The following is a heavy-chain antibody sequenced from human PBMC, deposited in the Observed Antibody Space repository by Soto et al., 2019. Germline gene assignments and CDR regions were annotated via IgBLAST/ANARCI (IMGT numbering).Heavy chain of an antibody. CDR2: INSDGSTT. Sequence: EVQLVESGGGLVQPGGSLRLSCAASGFTFSSYWMHWVRQAPGKGLVWVSRINSDGSTTSYADSVKSRFTISRDNAKNTLYLQMNSLRAEDTAVYYCARVGIGVYHFDYWGQGTLVTVSS. D-gene: IGHD3-16*01. CDR1: GFTFSSYW. V-gene: IGHV3-74*01. CDR3: ARVGIGVYHFDY. J-gene: IGHJ4*02.